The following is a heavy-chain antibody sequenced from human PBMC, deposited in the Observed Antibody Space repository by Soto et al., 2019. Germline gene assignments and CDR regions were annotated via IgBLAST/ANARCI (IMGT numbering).Heavy chain of an antibody. CDR1: SGPDRSHN. V-gene: IGHV4-59*08. D-gene: IGHD4-17*01. J-gene: IGHJ6*02. CDR2: VYYTGDT. CDR3: VRQGIDYLHGLVDV. Sequence: QVQLQQSGPRLVKPSETLSLTCTVSSGPDRSHNWGWIRQPPGRGLEWIGYVYYTGDTAYNPSLRSRVSISADTSTNAISLTLSSVTAADTAVYYCVRQGIDYLHGLVDVWGQGTKVSVSS.